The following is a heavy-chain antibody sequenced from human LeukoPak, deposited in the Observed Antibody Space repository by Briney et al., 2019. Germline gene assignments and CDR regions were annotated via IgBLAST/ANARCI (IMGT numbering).Heavy chain of an antibody. Sequence: VASVKVSCKASGGTFSSYAISWVRQAPGQGLEWMGGIIPIFGTANYAQKFQGRVTITTDESTSTAYMELSSLRSEDTAVYYCARSITIFEVVPYFDYWGQGTLVTVSS. CDR1: GGTFSSYA. CDR3: ARSITIFEVVPYFDY. J-gene: IGHJ4*02. D-gene: IGHD3-3*01. CDR2: IIPIFGTA. V-gene: IGHV1-69*05.